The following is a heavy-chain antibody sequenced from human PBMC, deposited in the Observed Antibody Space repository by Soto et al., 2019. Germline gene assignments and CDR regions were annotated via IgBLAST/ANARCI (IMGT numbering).Heavy chain of an antibody. CDR2: INPNSGGT. Sequence: ASVTVSCKASGYTFTGYYMHWVRQAPGQGLEWMGWINPNSGGTNYAQKFQGWVTMTRDTSISTAYMELSRLRSDDTAVYYCAREYSSSSGGMDVWGQGTTVTVSS. D-gene: IGHD6-6*01. CDR1: GYTFTGYY. J-gene: IGHJ6*02. CDR3: AREYSSSSGGMDV. V-gene: IGHV1-2*04.